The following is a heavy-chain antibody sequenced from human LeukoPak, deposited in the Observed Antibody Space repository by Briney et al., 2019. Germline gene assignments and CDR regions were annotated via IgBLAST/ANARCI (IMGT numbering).Heavy chain of an antibody. D-gene: IGHD2-2*03. Sequence: SETLSLTCTVSGGSISSYYWSWIRQPPGKGLEWIGYIYYSGSTNYNPSLKSRVTISVDTSKNQFSLKLSSVTAADTAVYYCARTSGYCSSTSCYESRYYYYYYYMDVWGKGTTVTVSS. V-gene: IGHV4-59*01. CDR3: ARTSGYCSSTSCYESRYYYYYYYMDV. J-gene: IGHJ6*03. CDR1: GGSISSYY. CDR2: IYYSGST.